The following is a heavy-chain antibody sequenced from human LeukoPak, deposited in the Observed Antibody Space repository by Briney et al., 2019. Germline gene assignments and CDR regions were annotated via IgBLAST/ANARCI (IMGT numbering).Heavy chain of an antibody. J-gene: IGHJ4*02. D-gene: IGHD3-16*01. CDR1: GYTFSSYK. CDR2: ISPYDGDT. CDR3: AREGQEKLGPISLYLGFDY. Sequence: ASVKVSCKTSGYTFSSYKISWVRQAPGQVLEWMGWISPYDGDTNYAHNLQGRVTMTADTSTRTAYMELRSLRSDDTAVYYCAREGQEKLGPISLYLGFDYWGQGSLVTVSS. V-gene: IGHV1-18*01.